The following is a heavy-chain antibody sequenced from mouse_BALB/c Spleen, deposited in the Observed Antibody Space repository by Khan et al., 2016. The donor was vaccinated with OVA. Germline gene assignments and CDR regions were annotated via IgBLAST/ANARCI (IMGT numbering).Heavy chain of an antibody. J-gene: IGHJ3*01. CDR2: ISDGGSYT. Sequence: EVELVESGGGLVKPGGSLKLSCAASGFTFSDYYMSWVRQTPEKRLEWVATISDGGSYTSYPDSVKGRFTISRDNAKNTLYLQQSRLKSEDTAMYYCARGGYGSFAFWGQGTLVTVSA. CDR3: ARGGYGSFAF. V-gene: IGHV5-4*02. CDR1: GFTFSDYY. D-gene: IGHD2-14*01.